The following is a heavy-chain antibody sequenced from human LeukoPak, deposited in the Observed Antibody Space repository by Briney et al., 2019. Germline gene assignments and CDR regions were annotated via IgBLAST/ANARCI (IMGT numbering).Heavy chain of an antibody. D-gene: IGHD6-13*01. V-gene: IGHV3-9*01. CDR1: GFTFDDYA. CDR3: AKDIRGYSSSWYGFDY. CDR2: ISWNSGSI. Sequence: GGSLRLSCAASGFTFDDYAMHWVRQAPGEGLEWVSGISWNSGSIGYADSVKGRFTISRDNAKNSLYLQMNSLRAEDTALYYCAKDIRGYSSSWYGFDYWGQGTLVTVSS. J-gene: IGHJ4*02.